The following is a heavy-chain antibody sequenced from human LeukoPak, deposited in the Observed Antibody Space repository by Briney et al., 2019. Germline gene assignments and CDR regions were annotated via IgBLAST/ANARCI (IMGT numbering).Heavy chain of an antibody. CDR1: GGTFSSYA. J-gene: IGHJ4*02. D-gene: IGHD6-13*01. CDR2: INPNSGGT. CDR3: ARGTRYSSSWAEY. V-gene: IGHV1-2*02. Sequence: ASVKVSCKASGGTFSSYAISWVRQAPGQGLEWMGWINPNSGGTNYAQKFQGRVTMTRDTSISTAYMELSRLRSDDTAVYYCARGTRYSSSWAEYWGQGTLVTVSS.